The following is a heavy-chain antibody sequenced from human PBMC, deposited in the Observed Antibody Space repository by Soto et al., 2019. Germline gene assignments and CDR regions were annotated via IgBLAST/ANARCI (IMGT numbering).Heavy chain of an antibody. CDR1: GGSISSGGYY. CDR3: ARASVDTAMALIDY. J-gene: IGHJ4*02. CDR2: IYYSGST. Sequence: PSETLSLTCTVSGGSISSGGYYWSWIRQHPGKGLEWIGYIYYSGSTYYNPSLKSRVTISVDTSKNQFSLKLSSVTAADTAVYYCARASVDTAMALIDYWGQGTLVTVSS. V-gene: IGHV4-31*03. D-gene: IGHD5-18*01.